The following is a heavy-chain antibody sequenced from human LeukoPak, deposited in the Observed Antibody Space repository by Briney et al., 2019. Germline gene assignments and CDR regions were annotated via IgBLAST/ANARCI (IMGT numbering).Heavy chain of an antibody. D-gene: IGHD2-2*01. Sequence: ASVKVSCKASGYIFTDYFFHWVRQAPGQGLEWMGWIKPSSGGTNYAQNFQGRVTMTRDTSINTAYMELSGLRSDDTALYYCARALGGSSTSFPNDYWGQGTLVTVSS. V-gene: IGHV1-2*02. CDR2: IKPSSGGT. CDR1: GYIFTDYF. CDR3: ARALGGSSTSFPNDY. J-gene: IGHJ4*02.